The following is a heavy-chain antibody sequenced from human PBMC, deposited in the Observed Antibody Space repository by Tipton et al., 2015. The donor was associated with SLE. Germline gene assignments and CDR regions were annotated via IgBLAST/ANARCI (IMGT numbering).Heavy chain of an antibody. V-gene: IGHV3-11*04. Sequence: SLRLSCAASGFTFSDYYMSWIRQAPGKGLEWISYISSSGSTIFYADSVKGRFTISRDNTNNSLYLQLNSLRAEDTAVYYCAREFSRDFDCWGQGTLLIVSS. CDR2: ISSSGSTI. D-gene: IGHD3-10*01. CDR1: GFTFSDYY. CDR3: AREFSRDFDC. J-gene: IGHJ4*02.